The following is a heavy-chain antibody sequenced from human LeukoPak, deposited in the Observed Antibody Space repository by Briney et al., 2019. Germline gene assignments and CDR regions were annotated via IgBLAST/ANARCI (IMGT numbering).Heavy chain of an antibody. Sequence: KLSETLSLTCAVYGGSFSGYYWSWIRQPPGKGLEWIGEINHSGSTNYNPSLKSRVTISVDTSKNQFSLKLSSVTAADTAVYYCASLASAGTKRYFDYWGQGTLVTVSS. V-gene: IGHV4-34*01. J-gene: IGHJ4*02. CDR1: GGSFSGYY. CDR3: ASLASAGTKRYFDY. D-gene: IGHD6-13*01. CDR2: INHSGST.